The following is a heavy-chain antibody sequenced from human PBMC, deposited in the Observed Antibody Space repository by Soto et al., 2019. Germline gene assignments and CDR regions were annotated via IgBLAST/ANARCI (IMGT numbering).Heavy chain of an antibody. CDR1: GFTFSSYS. J-gene: IGHJ2*01. CDR3: ARVGGVHSVVLYGVFWYFDP. Sequence: EVQLVESGGGLVQPGGSLRLSCAASGFTFSSYSMNWVHQAPGKGLEWVSYISSSSSTIYYADSVKGRFTISRDNAKNPVYRQRSALRAEDTVVYYCARVGGVHSVVLYGVFWYFDPWGRGPLVTFSS. V-gene: IGHV3-48*01. CDR2: ISSSSSTI. D-gene: IGHD3-16*01.